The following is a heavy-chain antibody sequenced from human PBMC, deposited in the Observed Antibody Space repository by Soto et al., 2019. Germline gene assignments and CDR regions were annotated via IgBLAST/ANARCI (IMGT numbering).Heavy chain of an antibody. CDR1: GFTFSNCA. CDR2: ISGTGRST. CDR3: AKGNTSGWYFFDY. J-gene: IGHJ4*02. Sequence: EVQVWESGGDLVQPGGSLRLSCEASGFTFSNCAMSWVRQAPGKGLEWVSGISGTGRSTFYADSVKDRFTICRDNSKNTVYLQMTSLRAEDTAVYYCAKGNTSGWYFFDYWGQGTLVTVSS. D-gene: IGHD6-19*01. V-gene: IGHV3-23*01.